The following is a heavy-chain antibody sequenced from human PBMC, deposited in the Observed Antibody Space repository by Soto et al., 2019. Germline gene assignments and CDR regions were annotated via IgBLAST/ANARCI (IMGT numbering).Heavy chain of an antibody. CDR1: GYTYTVYY. Sequence: ASVKVSCTDSGYTYTVYYMHWVRQAPGQGLEWMGWINPNSGGTNYAQKFQGWVTMTRDTSISTAYMELSRLRSDDTAVYYCARGRVGYFSDYWGQGTLVTVSS. CDR3: ARGRVGYFSDY. D-gene: IGHD2-21*01. J-gene: IGHJ4*02. V-gene: IGHV1-2*04. CDR2: INPNSGGT.